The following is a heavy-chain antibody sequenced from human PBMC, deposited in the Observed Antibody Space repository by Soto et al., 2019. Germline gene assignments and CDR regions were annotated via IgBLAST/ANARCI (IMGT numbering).Heavy chain of an antibody. J-gene: IGHJ4*02. Sequence: GGSLRLSCAASGFTFDDYGMSWVRQAPGKGLEWVSGINWNGGSTGYADSVKGRFTISRDNAKNSLYLQMNSLRAEDTALYYCARMGSIYSYGFPDYWGQGTLVTVSS. D-gene: IGHD5-18*01. CDR2: INWNGGST. CDR1: GFTFDDYG. V-gene: IGHV3-20*04. CDR3: ARMGSIYSYGFPDY.